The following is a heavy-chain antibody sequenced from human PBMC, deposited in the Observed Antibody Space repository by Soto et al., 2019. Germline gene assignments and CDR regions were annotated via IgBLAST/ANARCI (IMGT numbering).Heavy chain of an antibody. D-gene: IGHD4-17*01. CDR2: IYYSGST. V-gene: IGHV4-31*03. J-gene: IGHJ4*02. CDR3: TRARYGDHFDS. CDR1: GGSISSGGYY. Sequence: SETLSLTCTVSGGSISSGGYYWSWIRQHPGKGLEWIGYIYYSGSTYYNPSLKSRITISVDTSSNQFSLNLASVTAADAAVYYCTRARYGDHFDSWGQGTRVTVSS.